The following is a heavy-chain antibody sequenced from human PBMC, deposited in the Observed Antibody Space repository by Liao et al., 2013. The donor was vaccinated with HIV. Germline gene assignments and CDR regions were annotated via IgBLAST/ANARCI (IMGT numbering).Heavy chain of an antibody. CDR1: GGSISSSSYY. V-gene: IGHV4-39*07. CDR3: ARVPSRGVRGVIIGYFDY. Sequence: QLQLQESGPGLVKPSETLSLTCTVSGGSISSSSYYWGWIRQPPGKGLEWIGSIYYSGSTYYNPSLKSRVTISVDTSKNQFSLKLSSVTAADTAVYYCARVPSRGVRGVIIGYFDYWGQGTLVTVSS. J-gene: IGHJ4*02. D-gene: IGHD3-10*01. CDR2: IYYSGST.